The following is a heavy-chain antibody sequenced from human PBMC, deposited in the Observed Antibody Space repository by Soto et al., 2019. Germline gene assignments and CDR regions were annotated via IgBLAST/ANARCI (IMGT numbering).Heavy chain of an antibody. V-gene: IGHV3-30*18. Sequence: VGSLRLSCAASGFTFSSYGMHWVRQAPGKGLEWVAVISYDGSNKYYADSVKGRFTISRDNSKNTLYLQMNSLRAEDTAVYYCAKDNYDFWSGYYLAGYGMDVWGQGTTLTVSS. CDR3: AKDNYDFWSGYYLAGYGMDV. CDR2: ISYDGSNK. D-gene: IGHD3-3*01. J-gene: IGHJ6*02. CDR1: GFTFSSYG.